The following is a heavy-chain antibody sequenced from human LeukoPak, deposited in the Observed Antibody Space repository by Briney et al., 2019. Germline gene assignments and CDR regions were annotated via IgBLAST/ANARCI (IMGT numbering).Heavy chain of an antibody. J-gene: IGHJ4*02. Sequence: ASVKVSCKSSGFTFTGYYIHWVRQAPRQGLEWMGWINLNSGGTNYAQKFQGWVTMTRDTSISTAYMELHRLSSDDTAVYFCARDRATVATPYFDYWGQGTLVTVPS. CDR1: GFTFTGYY. CDR3: ARDRATVATPYFDY. D-gene: IGHD4-23*01. CDR2: INLNSGGT. V-gene: IGHV1-2*04.